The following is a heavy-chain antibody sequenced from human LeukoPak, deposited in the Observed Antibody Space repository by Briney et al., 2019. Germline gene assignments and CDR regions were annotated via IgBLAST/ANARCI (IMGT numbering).Heavy chain of an antibody. V-gene: IGHV1-8*01. D-gene: IGHD6-19*01. CDR2: MNPNSGNT. J-gene: IGHJ6*02. CDR3: ARTRIAVAGTSDYYYGIDV. CDR1: GYTITSYD. Sequence: GASVKVSCKASGYTITSYDINLVRQAAGQGLEWMGWMNPNSGNTGYAQKFQGRVTMTRNTSISTAYMELSSLRSEDTAVYYCARTRIAVAGTSDYYYGIDVWGQGTTVTVSS.